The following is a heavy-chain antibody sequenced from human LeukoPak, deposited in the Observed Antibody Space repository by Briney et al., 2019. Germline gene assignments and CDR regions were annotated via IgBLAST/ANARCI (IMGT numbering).Heavy chain of an antibody. J-gene: IGHJ4*02. CDR3: ASPVFSSGWYYFDY. D-gene: IGHD6-19*01. CDR2: ISYDGSNK. V-gene: IGHV3-30*03. Sequence: GRSLRLSCAASGFTFSSYGMHWVRQAPGKGLEWVAVISYDGSNKYYADSVKGRFTISRDNSKNTLYLQMNSLRAEDTAVYYCASPVFSSGWYYFDYWGQGTLVTVSS. CDR1: GFTFSSYG.